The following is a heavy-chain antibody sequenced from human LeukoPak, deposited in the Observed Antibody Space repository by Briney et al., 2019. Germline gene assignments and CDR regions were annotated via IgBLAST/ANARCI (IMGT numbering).Heavy chain of an antibody. CDR1: GYTFTIYG. CDR2: ISAYNGNT. D-gene: IGHD3-3*01. CDR3: ARASNYDFWSGYRYYYYGMDV. Sequence: ASVKVSFKASGYTFTIYGISWVRQAPGQGLEGMGWISAYNGNTNYAQKLQGRVTITTDTSTSTAYMELRSLRSDDTAVYYCARASNYDFWSGYRYYYYGMDVWGQGTTVTVSS. V-gene: IGHV1-18*01. J-gene: IGHJ6*02.